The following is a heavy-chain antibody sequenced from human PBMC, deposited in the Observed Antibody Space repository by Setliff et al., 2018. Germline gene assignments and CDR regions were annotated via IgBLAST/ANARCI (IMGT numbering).Heavy chain of an antibody. J-gene: IGHJ5*02. CDR2: ISGYNGNT. CDR1: GYTFTTYG. CDR3: ARAHTWSLPNDNSGYPGWFDP. V-gene: IGHV1-18*01. D-gene: IGHD3-22*01. Sequence: GASVKVSCKASGYTFTTYGVAWVRQAPGQGLEWLGWISGYNGNTNYAQRFQGRVTMTTDTSTSTAYMELRSLRSDDTAVYYCARAHTWSLPNDNSGYPGWFDPWGQGTLVTVSS.